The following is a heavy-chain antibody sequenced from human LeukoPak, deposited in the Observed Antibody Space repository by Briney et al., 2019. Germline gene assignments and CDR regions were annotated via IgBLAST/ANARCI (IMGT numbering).Heavy chain of an antibody. J-gene: IGHJ4*02. CDR2: IYYSATT. V-gene: IGHV4-59*08. Sequence: SETLSLTCAVYGGSFSSHYWSWIRQPPGKGLEWIGYIYYSATTNYNPSLKSRVTISVDTSQNQLSLKLRSVTAADTAVYYCARLVAGTGEYNFDYWGQGTLVTVSS. CDR1: GGSFSSHY. D-gene: IGHD6-19*01. CDR3: ARLVAGTGEYNFDY.